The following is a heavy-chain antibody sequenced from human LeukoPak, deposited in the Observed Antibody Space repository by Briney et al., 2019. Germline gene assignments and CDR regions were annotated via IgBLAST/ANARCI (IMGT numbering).Heavy chain of an antibody. CDR3: ARARASGRSGFDY. V-gene: IGHV3-33*01. J-gene: IGHJ4*02. CDR2: IWNDGTNK. CDR1: GFTFSSYG. Sequence: GRSLRLSCAASGFTFSSYGMHWVRQAPGKGLEWVAVIWNDGTNKYYADSVKGRFTIPRDNAKNSLDLQMNSLRDEDTAVYYCARARASGRSGFDYWGQGTLVTVSS. D-gene: IGHD2-15*01.